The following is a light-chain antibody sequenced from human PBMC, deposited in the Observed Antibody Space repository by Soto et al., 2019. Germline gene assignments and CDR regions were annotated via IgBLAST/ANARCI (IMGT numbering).Light chain of an antibody. V-gene: IGLV2-14*01. Sequence: QSALTQPASVSGSPGQSITISCTGTSSDVGGYEYVSWYQQHPGKAPKLMIYEVRDRPSGVSSRFSGSKSGNTASLTISGLQAEDEADYYCSSYRGGSTDVFGTGTKVTVL. CDR2: EVR. CDR1: SSDVGGYEY. J-gene: IGLJ1*01. CDR3: SSYRGGSTDV.